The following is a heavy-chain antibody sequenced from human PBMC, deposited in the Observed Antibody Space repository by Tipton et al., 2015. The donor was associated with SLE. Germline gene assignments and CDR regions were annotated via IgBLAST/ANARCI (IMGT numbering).Heavy chain of an antibody. CDR3: ASGGVLGYCSGGSCYHPWYFDL. V-gene: IGHV4-34*01. D-gene: IGHD2-15*01. CDR2: ISHRGST. Sequence: TLSLTCAVYGGSFSGYYWSWIRQPPGKGLEWIGEISHRGSTSYNPSLKSRVTISVDTSKNQFSLKLSSVTAADTAVYYCASGGVLGYCSGGSCYHPWYFDLWGRGTLVTVSS. CDR1: GGSFSGYY. J-gene: IGHJ2*01.